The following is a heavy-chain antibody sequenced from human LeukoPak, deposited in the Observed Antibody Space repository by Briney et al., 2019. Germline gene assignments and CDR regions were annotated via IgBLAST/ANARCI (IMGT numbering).Heavy chain of an antibody. J-gene: IGHJ6*03. V-gene: IGHV3-48*01. CDR3: ARGSSSGWYYSHMDV. CDR2: ISPTSGTI. Sequence: GGSLRLSCAGSGFTFSTYSMNWVRLASGKGLEWVSYISPTSGTIYYTDSVKGRFTISRDNAKNSLYLQMNSLTVEDTAVYYCARGSSSGWYYSHMDVWGKGTTVIVSS. CDR1: GFTFSTYS. D-gene: IGHD6-19*01.